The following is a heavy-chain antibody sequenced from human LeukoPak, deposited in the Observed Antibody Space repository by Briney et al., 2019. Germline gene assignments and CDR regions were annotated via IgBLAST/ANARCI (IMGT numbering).Heavy chain of an antibody. Sequence: GESLKISCKGSGFSFTRYWIGLVRQMPGKGLEWMGLIYPGDADTRYSPSFQGQVTISADKSINTAYLQWSSLEASDTAMYYCARLGLPADSSGWYEVDYWGQGTLVTVSS. CDR1: GFSFTRYW. V-gene: IGHV5-51*01. D-gene: IGHD6-19*01. J-gene: IGHJ4*02. CDR2: IYPGDADT. CDR3: ARLGLPADSSGWYEVDY.